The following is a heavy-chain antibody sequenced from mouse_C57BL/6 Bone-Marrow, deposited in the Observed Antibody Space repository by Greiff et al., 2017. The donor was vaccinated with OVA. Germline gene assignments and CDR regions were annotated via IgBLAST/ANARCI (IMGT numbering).Heavy chain of an antibody. J-gene: IGHJ3*01. Sequence: VQLQQSGAELASPGASVKMSCKASGYTFTSYTMHWVKQRPGQGLEWIGYINPSSGYTKYTQKFKDKATLTADKASSTAYMQLSSLTSEDSAVYYCAREDGNWFAYWGQGTLVTVSA. CDR2: INPSSGYT. D-gene: IGHD2-1*01. V-gene: IGHV1-4*01. CDR3: AREDGNWFAY. CDR1: GYTFTSYT.